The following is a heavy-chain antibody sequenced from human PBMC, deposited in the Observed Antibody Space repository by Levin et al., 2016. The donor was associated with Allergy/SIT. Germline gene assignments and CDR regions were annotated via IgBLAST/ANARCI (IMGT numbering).Heavy chain of an antibody. Sequence: SETLSLTCTVSGGSISSYYWSWIRQPPGKGLEWIGYIYYSGSTNYNPSLKSRVTISVDTSKNQFSLKLSSVTAADTAVYYCARAPKSTHHFDYWGQGTLVTVSS. J-gene: IGHJ4*02. CDR2: IYYSGST. V-gene: IGHV4-59*01. CDR1: GGSISSYY. D-gene: IGHD2-2*01. CDR3: ARAPKSTHHFDY.